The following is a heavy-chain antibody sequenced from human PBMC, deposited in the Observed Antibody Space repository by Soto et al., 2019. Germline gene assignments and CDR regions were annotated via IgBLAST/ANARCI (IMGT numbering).Heavy chain of an antibody. D-gene: IGHD3-16*01. CDR2: IYPGDSDT. Sequence: GESLKISCKGSGYSCTSYWIGWVRQMPVKGLEWMGMIYPGDSDTKYSPSFQGQVTMSADKSISTAYLQWSSLKASDTAIYYCPSRGSFCYPSGSKLLSLPYAYLGQRTLVIVSS. V-gene: IGHV5-51*01. CDR1: GYSCTSYW. J-gene: IGHJ4*02. CDR3: PSRGSFCYPSGSKLLSLPYAY.